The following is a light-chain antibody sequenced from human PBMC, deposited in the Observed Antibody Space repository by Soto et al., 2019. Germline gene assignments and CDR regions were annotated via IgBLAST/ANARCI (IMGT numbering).Light chain of an antibody. Sequence: EIVLTQSPGTLSLSPGERATLSCRASQSVSRNYLAWYERKPGQAPRLLIYGASSRATGIPDRFSGSGSGTDFTLTISRLEPEDFGAYFCQPYGSSPWTFGQGTKVDIK. CDR1: QSVSRNY. CDR3: QPYGSSPWT. CDR2: GAS. J-gene: IGKJ1*01. V-gene: IGKV3-20*01.